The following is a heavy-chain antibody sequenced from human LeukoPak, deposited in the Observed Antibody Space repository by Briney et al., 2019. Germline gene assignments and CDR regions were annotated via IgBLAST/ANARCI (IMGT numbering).Heavy chain of an antibody. Sequence: GASVKVSCKASGYTFTSDGISWVRQAPGQGLEWMGWISAYNGNTKYAQKFQGRVTMTTDTSTRTAYMELRSLRSDDTAVYYCAREVGLRSPSGWYSRSCDYWGQGTLVTVSS. J-gene: IGHJ4*02. CDR2: ISAYNGNT. CDR1: GYTFTSDG. CDR3: AREVGLRSPSGWYSRSCDY. V-gene: IGHV1-18*01. D-gene: IGHD6-19*01.